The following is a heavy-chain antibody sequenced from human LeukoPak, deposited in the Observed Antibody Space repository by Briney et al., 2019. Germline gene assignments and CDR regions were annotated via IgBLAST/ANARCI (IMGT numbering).Heavy chain of an antibody. J-gene: IGHJ4*02. CDR1: GFTFSSYA. CDR2: ISGSGGST. Sequence: GGSLRLSCAASGFTFSSYAMSWVRQAPGKGLEWVSAISGSGGSTYYADSVKGRFTISRDNSKNTLYLQMNSLRAEDTAVYYCAKDWVTMVRGVIDFDYWGQGALVTVSS. V-gene: IGHV3-23*01. D-gene: IGHD3-10*01. CDR3: AKDWVTMVRGVIDFDY.